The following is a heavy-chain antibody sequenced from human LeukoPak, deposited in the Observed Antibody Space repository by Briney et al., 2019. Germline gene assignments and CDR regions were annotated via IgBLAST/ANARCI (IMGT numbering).Heavy chain of an antibody. V-gene: IGHV4-34*01. D-gene: IGHD2-2*01. J-gene: IGHJ4*02. Sequence: SETLSLTCAVYGGSFSGYYWSWIRQPPGKGLEWIGEINHSGSTNYNPSLKSRVTISVDTSKNQFSLKLSSVTAADTAVYYCARAHKTDIVVVPAPFDYWGQGTLVTVSS. CDR2: INHSGST. CDR1: GGSFSGYY. CDR3: ARAHKTDIVVVPAPFDY.